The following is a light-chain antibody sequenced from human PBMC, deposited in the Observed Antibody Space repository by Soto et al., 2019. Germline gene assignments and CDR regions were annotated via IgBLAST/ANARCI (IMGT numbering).Light chain of an antibody. CDR1: QNIDAW. J-gene: IGKJ4*01. CDR3: QRYNTYPLT. V-gene: IGKV1-5*03. Sequence: IQMTQSPSTLSASVGDRVTITCRASQNIDAWLAWYQQKPGKAPKVLIYKASSLESGVPSRFSGSGSGTEFTLTNSSLQPDDSATYYCQRYNTYPLTFGGGTKVDIK. CDR2: KAS.